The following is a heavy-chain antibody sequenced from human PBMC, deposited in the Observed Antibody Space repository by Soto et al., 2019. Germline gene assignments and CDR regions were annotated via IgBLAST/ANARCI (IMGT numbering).Heavy chain of an antibody. Sequence: QVQLVQSGAEVKKPGASVKVACKASGYTFTTTYGISWVRQAHGHGLEWMGWIRNDNGNTKYAQNLQGRVTMTTDTSTSTAYRELRSLRSDDTAVYYCATTVTTRTPGDYWCQGTLVTVSS. CDR3: ATTVTTRTPGDY. CDR2: IRNDNGNT. J-gene: IGHJ4*02. V-gene: IGHV1-18*04. D-gene: IGHD4-17*01. CDR1: GYTFTTTYG.